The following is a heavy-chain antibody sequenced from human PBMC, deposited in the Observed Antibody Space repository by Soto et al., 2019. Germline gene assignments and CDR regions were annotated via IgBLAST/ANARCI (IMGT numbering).Heavy chain of an antibody. CDR3: ARVTSMVRGVIDNWFAP. J-gene: IGHJ5*02. CDR2: IIPKYGPA. CDR1: GGTFSSYA. Sequence: QVPLVQSGAEVKKPGSSVTVSCKASGGTFSSYAIHWVRQAPGQGLEWMGGIIPKYGPAKYALRFQGRVTIAASESTLTVYMELTSLTSQDTSVYSCARVTSMVRGVIDNWFAPWGHGTLVTVSS. V-gene: IGHV1-69*01. D-gene: IGHD3-10*01.